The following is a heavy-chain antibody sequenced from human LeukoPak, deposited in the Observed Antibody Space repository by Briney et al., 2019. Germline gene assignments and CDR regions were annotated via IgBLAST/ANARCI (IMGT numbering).Heavy chain of an antibody. J-gene: IGHJ5*02. Sequence: GGSLRLSCAASGFTFSSYAMSWVRQAPGKGLEWVSAISGSGGSTYYADSVKGRFTISRDNSKNTLYLQMNSLRAEDTAVYYCAKQFWIQLWLPDWFDPWGQGTLVTVSS. V-gene: IGHV3-23*01. CDR3: AKQFWIQLWLPDWFDP. CDR2: ISGSGGST. CDR1: GFTFSSYA. D-gene: IGHD5-18*01.